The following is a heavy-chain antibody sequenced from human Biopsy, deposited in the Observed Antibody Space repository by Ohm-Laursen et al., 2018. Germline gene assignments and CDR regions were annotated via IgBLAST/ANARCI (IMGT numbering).Heavy chain of an antibody. CDR1: GYTFTSYD. Sequence: GSSVKVSCKASGYTFTSYDIKWVRQATGQGLEYLGWMNPNSGNTGYAQKFQGRVTMTRNTSVSTAYMELSSLTSDDTAVYFCARGEGSSWFDPWGHGTLVTVSS. CDR2: MNPNSGNT. J-gene: IGHJ5*02. CDR3: ARGEGSSWFDP. V-gene: IGHV1-8*01.